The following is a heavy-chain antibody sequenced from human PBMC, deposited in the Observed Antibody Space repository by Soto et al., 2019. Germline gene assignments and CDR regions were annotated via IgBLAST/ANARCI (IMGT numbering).Heavy chain of an antibody. Sequence: EVQLVESGGGLVPLGGSLRLSCAASGFIFSSYWMHWVRQAPGKGLAWVSRINPDGSRTTYADSVTGRFTISRDNAKNTVFLQMISLRAEDTAVYYCARVKLGSYDWFDPWGQGILVTVSS. CDR1: GFIFSSYW. J-gene: IGHJ5*02. CDR3: ARVKLGSYDWFDP. CDR2: INPDGSRT. V-gene: IGHV3-74*01. D-gene: IGHD3-16*01.